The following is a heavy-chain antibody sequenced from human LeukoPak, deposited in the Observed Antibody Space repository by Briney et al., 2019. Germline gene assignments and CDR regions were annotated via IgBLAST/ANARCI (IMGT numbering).Heavy chain of an antibody. CDR3: VRDYCSGGSCYENNWFDP. J-gene: IGHJ5*02. V-gene: IGHV3-33*01. CDR1: GFTFSKYG. CDR2: IWFDGSNR. D-gene: IGHD2-15*01. Sequence: GGSLRLSCTASGFTFSKYGMHWVRQAPGKGLEWVAVIWFDGSNRNHADSVKGRFTISRDNSKNTLYLQMNSLRVEDTAVYFCVRDYCSGGSCYENNWFDPWGQGTLVTVSS.